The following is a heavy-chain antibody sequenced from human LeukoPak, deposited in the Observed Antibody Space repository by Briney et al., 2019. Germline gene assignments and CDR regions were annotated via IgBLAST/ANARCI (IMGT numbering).Heavy chain of an antibody. CDR1: GGSFSGYY. J-gene: IGHJ5*02. CDR3: ARDGGGNILTGYYPRFDP. D-gene: IGHD3-9*01. Sequence: SETLSLTCAVYGGSFSGYYWSWIRQPPGKGLEWIGEINHSGSTNYNPSLKSRVTISVDTSKNQFSLKLSSVTAADTAVYYCARDGGGNILTGYYPRFDPWGQGTLVTVSS. CDR2: INHSGST. V-gene: IGHV4-34*01.